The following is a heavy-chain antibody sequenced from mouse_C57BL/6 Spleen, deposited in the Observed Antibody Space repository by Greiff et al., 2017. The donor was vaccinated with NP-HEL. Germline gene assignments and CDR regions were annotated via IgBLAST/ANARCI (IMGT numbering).Heavy chain of an antibody. Sequence: QVQLQQPGTELVKPGASVKLSCKASGYTFTSYWMHWVKQRPGQGLEWIGNINPSNGGTNYNEKFKSKATLTVDQSSSTAYMQLSSLTSEDAAVYYCAKDNWDSTLFAYWGQGTLVTVSA. CDR1: GYTFTSYW. D-gene: IGHD4-1*01. V-gene: IGHV1-53*01. J-gene: IGHJ3*01. CDR2: INPSNGGT. CDR3: AKDNWDSTLFAY.